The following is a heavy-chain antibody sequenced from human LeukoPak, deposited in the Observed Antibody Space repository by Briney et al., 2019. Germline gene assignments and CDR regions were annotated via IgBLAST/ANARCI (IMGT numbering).Heavy chain of an antibody. CDR2: ISAYNGNT. CDR1: GYTFTSYG. Sequence: AASVKVSCKASGYTFTSYGISWVRQAPGQGLEWMGWISAYNGNTNYAQKLQGRVTMTTDTSTSTAYMELRSLRSDDTAVYYRAREVRFLEAFDIWGQGTMVTVSS. CDR3: AREVRFLEAFDI. V-gene: IGHV1-18*01. D-gene: IGHD3-3*01. J-gene: IGHJ3*02.